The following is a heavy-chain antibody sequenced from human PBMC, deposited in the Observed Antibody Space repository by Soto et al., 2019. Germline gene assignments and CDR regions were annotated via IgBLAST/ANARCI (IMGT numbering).Heavy chain of an antibody. CDR1: GFTFSSYS. D-gene: IGHD1-1*01. CDR3: SRDYCLERVFDY. CDR2: ISSSSSYI. V-gene: IGHV3-21*01. J-gene: IGHJ4*02. Sequence: EVQLVGSGGGLVKPGGSLRLSCAASGFTFSSYSKNWVRQAPGKGLEWVSSISSSSSYIYYADSVKGRFTISRDNAKNSLYLQMNSLRAEDTAVYYCSRDYCLERVFDYWGPGTLVTVSS.